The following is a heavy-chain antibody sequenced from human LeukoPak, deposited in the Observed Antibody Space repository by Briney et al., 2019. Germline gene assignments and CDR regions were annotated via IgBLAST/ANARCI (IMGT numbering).Heavy chain of an antibody. CDR1: GFTFSSDA. J-gene: IGHJ4*02. Sequence: GGSLRLSCAASGFTFSSDAMSWVRQAPGKGLEWVSAISGSGGSTYYADSMKGRFTISRDNSKNTLYLQMNSLRAEDTAVYYCAKDQRIVGATCFDYWGQGTLVTVSS. V-gene: IGHV3-23*01. D-gene: IGHD1-26*01. CDR2: ISGSGGST. CDR3: AKDQRIVGATCFDY.